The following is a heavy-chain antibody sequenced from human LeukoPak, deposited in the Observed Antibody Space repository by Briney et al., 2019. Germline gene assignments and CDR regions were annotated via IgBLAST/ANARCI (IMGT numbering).Heavy chain of an antibody. CDR3: ARGMVYYFDY. CDR2: ISYDGNNK. Sequence: GRSLRLSCAASGFNFNSYGMHWVRQAPGKGLEWVAVISYDGNNKYYVESVKGRLNISRDNSKNTLYLQMNSLRAEDTAVYYCARGMVYYFDYWGQGTLVTVSS. CDR1: GFNFNSYG. J-gene: IGHJ4*02. D-gene: IGHD1-14*01. V-gene: IGHV3-30*03.